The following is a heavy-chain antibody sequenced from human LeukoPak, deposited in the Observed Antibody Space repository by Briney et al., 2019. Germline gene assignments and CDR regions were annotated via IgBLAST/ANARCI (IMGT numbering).Heavy chain of an antibody. J-gene: IGHJ4*02. CDR1: GYTFTSYD. D-gene: IGHD4-17*01. V-gene: IGHV1-8*03. CDR2: MNPNSGNT. Sequence: ASVKVSCKASGYTFTSYDINWVRQATGQGLEWMGWMNPNSGNTGYAQKFQGRFTITMDTSINTTYMELSSLRPEDTAVYYCARSRVGNGDYLFEDVWGQGTLVTVSS. CDR3: ARSRVGNGDYLFEDV.